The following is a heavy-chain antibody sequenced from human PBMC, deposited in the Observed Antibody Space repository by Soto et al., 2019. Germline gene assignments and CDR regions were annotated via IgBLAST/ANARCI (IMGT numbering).Heavy chain of an antibody. D-gene: IGHD6-13*01. CDR3: VRDGGSWSVSYP. J-gene: IGHJ5*02. Sequence: QVQLVESGGGVVQPGRSLRLSCAASGFTFNSYAMHWVRQAPGRGLEWVAVISHDGNIKYYADSVKGRFTISKDNSKNTLYLQMNSLRVEDTAVYYCVRDGGSWSVSYPWGQGTLVTVSS. CDR2: ISHDGNIK. V-gene: IGHV3-30-3*01. CDR1: GFTFNSYA.